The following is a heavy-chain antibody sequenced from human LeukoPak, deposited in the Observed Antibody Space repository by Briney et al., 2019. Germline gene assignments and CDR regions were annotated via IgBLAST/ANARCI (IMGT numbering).Heavy chain of an antibody. CDR3: AKGKINRDGAFDA. CDR1: GFTFSSYA. J-gene: IGHJ3*01. D-gene: IGHD2-21*01. V-gene: IGHV3-23*01. Sequence: GGSLRLSCAASGFTFSSYAMSWVRQAPGKGREWVSAISGSGGSTYYTDSVKGRFTLSRDNSKNTMYLQMNSERAGDPAVYYCAKGKINRDGAFDAWGQGTRVTVSS. CDR2: ISGSGGST.